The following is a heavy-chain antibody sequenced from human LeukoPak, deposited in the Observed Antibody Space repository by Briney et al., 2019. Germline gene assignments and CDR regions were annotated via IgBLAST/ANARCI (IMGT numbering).Heavy chain of an antibody. CDR1: GLNLDAYA. Sequence: PGGSLRLSCAASGLNLDAYAMHWVRQAPGKGLEWVSLISGDGTITYYADSVEGRFTISRDNSKNSLFLEMNSLRSEDTALYYCAKDTPLFYHYYGIDVWGQGTTVTVSS. J-gene: IGHJ6*02. V-gene: IGHV3-43*02. CDR3: AKDTPLFYHYYGIDV. CDR2: ISGDGTIT.